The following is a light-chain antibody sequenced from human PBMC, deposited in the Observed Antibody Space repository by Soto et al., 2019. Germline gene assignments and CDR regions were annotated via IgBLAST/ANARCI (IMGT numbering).Light chain of an antibody. CDR1: HSVSNF. Sequence: EVVLTQSPVTLSLSPGERATLSCRASHSVSNFLAWYQHKPGQAPRLLIYDVSNRATGIPARFTGSGSGTDFILTISSLEPEDFAVYYCQQRDSWPLTFGGGTKVEIK. CDR3: QQRDSWPLT. CDR2: DVS. J-gene: IGKJ4*01. V-gene: IGKV3-11*01.